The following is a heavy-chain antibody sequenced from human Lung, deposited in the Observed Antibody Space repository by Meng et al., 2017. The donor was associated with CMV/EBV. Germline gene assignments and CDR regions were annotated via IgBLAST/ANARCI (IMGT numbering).Heavy chain of an antibody. J-gene: IGHJ4*02. D-gene: IGHD3-22*01. Sequence: GGSXRLXCAASGFTFSSYGMHWVRQAPGKGLEWVALIRYDGSNKYYADSVKGRFTISRDNSKNTLYLQMNSLRAEDTAVYYCAKGGDYDSSGDYWGQGTLVTVSS. CDR2: IRYDGSNK. CDR1: GFTFSSYG. CDR3: AKGGDYDSSGDY. V-gene: IGHV3-30*02.